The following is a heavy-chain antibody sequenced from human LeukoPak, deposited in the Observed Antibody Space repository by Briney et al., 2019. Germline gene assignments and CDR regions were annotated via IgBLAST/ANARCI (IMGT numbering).Heavy chain of an antibody. CDR3: ATAHHCSSTSCYWKLDY. CDR2: FDPEDGET. J-gene: IGHJ4*02. Sequence: ASLKVSCKVSGYTLTELSMHWVRQAPGKGLEWMGGFDPEDGETIYAQKFQGRVTMTEDTSTDTAYMELSSLRSEDTAVYYCATAHHCSSTSCYWKLDYWGQGTLVTVSS. V-gene: IGHV1-24*01. D-gene: IGHD2-2*01. CDR1: GYTLTELS.